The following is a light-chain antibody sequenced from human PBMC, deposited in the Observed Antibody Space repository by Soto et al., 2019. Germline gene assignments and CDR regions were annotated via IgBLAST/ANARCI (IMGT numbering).Light chain of an antibody. CDR1: QSVSRN. CDR2: GAS. J-gene: IGKJ1*01. Sequence: ELVMTQSPATLSVSPGERATLVCRASQSVSRNLAWYQQRPGQAPRLLIYGASSRVTGIPARFSGSGSGTDFTLTISSLQSEDFAVYHCKQYFNWWTCGKGHKGAIK. V-gene: IGKV3-15*01. CDR3: KQYFNWWT.